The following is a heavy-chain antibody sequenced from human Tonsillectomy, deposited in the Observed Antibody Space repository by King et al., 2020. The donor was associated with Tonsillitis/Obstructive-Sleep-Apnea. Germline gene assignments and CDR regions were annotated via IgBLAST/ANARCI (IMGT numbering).Heavy chain of an antibody. CDR3: ARVHSNWNYEHY. CDR1: GGSISSYY. J-gene: IGHJ4*02. CDR2: IYYSGST. V-gene: IGHV4-59*01. D-gene: IGHD1-7*01. Sequence: QLQESGPGLVKPSETLSLTCTVSGGSISSYYWSWIRQPPGKGLEWIGYIYYSGSTNYNPSLKSRVTISVDTSKNQFSLKLSSVTAADTAVYYCARVHSNWNYEHYWGQGTLVTVSS.